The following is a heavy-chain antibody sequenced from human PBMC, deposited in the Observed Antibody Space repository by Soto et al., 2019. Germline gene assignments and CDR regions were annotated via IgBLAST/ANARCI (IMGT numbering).Heavy chain of an antibody. Sequence: QVHLQQWGAGLLKPSETLSLTCGVYGGSFSGYYWSRIRQPPGKGLEWIGEINPSGGTNYNPSLTSRVTISVDTSKNQFSLKVTSVTAADTAVYYCARVSASRGQRDFDSWGQGTLVTVSS. CDR3: ARVSASRGQRDFDS. V-gene: IGHV4-34*01. CDR2: INPSGGT. CDR1: GGSFSGYY. D-gene: IGHD1-26*01. J-gene: IGHJ4*02.